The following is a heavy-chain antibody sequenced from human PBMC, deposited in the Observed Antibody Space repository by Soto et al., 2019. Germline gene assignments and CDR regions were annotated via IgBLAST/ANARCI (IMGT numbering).Heavy chain of an antibody. CDR3: ARREYYDSSGSANWFDP. V-gene: IGHV5-51*01. J-gene: IGHJ5*02. D-gene: IGHD3-22*01. CDR1: GYRFTSHG. CDR2: VYPGDSDI. Sequence: GESLKISCKGSGYRFTSHGIAWVRQMAGKGLEWMGIVYPGDSDIRYSPSFQGQVTISADKSINTAYLQWSSLKASDTAIYYCARREYYDSSGSANWFDPWGQGTLVTVSS.